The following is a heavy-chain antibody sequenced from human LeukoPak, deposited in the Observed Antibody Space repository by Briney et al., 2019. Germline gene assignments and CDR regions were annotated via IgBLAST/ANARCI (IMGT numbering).Heavy chain of an antibody. D-gene: IGHD6-13*01. V-gene: IGHV4-4*02. CDR1: GGSISSSNW. CDR2: IYYSGST. CDR3: ARGPSLAAAGNNWFDP. Sequence: SGTLSLTCAVSGGSISSSNWWSWVRQPPGKGLEWIGSIYYSGSTYYNPSLKSRVTVSVDTSKNQFSLKLSSVTAADTAVYYCARGPSLAAAGNNWFDPWGQGTLVTVSS. J-gene: IGHJ5*02.